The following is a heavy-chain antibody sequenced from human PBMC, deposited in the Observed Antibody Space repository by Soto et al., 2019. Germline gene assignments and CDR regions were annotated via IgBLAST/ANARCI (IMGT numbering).Heavy chain of an antibody. D-gene: IGHD2-15*01. V-gene: IGHV4-30-4*01. J-gene: IGHJ3*02. CDR1: GGSISSGDYY. Sequence: QVQLQESGPGLVKPSQTLSLTCTVSGGSISSGDYYWSWIRQPPGKGLEWIGYIYYSGSTYYNPSLKSRVTISVDTSKNQFSLKLSSVTAADTAVYYCARDVTVVAATGDYAFDIWGQGTMVTVSS. CDR3: ARDVTVVAATGDYAFDI. CDR2: IYYSGST.